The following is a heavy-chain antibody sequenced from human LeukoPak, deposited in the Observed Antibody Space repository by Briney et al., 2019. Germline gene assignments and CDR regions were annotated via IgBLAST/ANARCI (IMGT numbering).Heavy chain of an antibody. V-gene: IGHV4-4*07. Sequence: PSETLSLTCSVSGGSISRNYWSWIRQPAGKGLEWIGRIYNSGTTTYNPSLESRVTMSEDTSKNQFSLKLSSVTAADTAVYYCARSSGWYFDYWGQGTLVTVSS. CDR2: IYNSGTT. D-gene: IGHD6-19*01. J-gene: IGHJ4*02. CDR3: ARSSGWYFDY. CDR1: GGSISRNY.